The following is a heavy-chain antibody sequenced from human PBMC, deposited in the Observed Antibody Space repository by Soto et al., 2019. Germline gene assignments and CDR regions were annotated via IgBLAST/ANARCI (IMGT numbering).Heavy chain of an antibody. J-gene: IGHJ6*02. Sequence: EVQLVESGGGLVQPGGSLRLSCAASGFTFSSYSMNWVRQAPGKGLEWVSYISSSSSTIYYADSVKGRFTISRDKAKNSLYLQMNSLRDEDTAVYYCARHIAARPFYYYGMDVWGQGTTVTVSS. D-gene: IGHD6-6*01. CDR1: GFTFSSYS. CDR3: ARHIAARPFYYYGMDV. CDR2: ISSSSSTI. V-gene: IGHV3-48*02.